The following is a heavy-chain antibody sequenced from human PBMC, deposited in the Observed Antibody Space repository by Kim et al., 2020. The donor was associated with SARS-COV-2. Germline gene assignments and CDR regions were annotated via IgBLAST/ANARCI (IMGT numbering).Heavy chain of an antibody. V-gene: IGHV3-30*04. D-gene: IGHD4-17*01. J-gene: IGHJ4*02. Sequence: GGSLRLSCAASGFTFSSYAMHWVRQAPGKGLEWVAVISYDGSNKYYADSVKGRFTISRDNSKNTLYLQMNSLRAEDTAVYYCARALNSYGDYPEPPSSWGQGTLVTVSS. CDR2: ISYDGSNK. CDR3: ARALNSYGDYPEPPSS. CDR1: GFTFSSYA.